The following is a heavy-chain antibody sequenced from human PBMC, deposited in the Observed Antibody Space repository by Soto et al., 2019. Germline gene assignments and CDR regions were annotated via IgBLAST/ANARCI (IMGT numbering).Heavy chain of an antibody. V-gene: IGHV2-5*02. CDR1: GFSLNTSGVG. J-gene: IGHJ4*02. D-gene: IGHD3-22*01. CDR3: AQRRDSGGYYYTGFFDF. Sequence: GSGPTLVNPTETLTLTCTFSGFSLNTSGVGVGWIRQPPGRALEWLALIYWDDDKRYSPSLKSSLTITKDTSKNQVVLTVTNLDPVDTATYYCAQRRDSGGYYYTGFFDFWGQGTVVT. CDR2: IYWDDDK.